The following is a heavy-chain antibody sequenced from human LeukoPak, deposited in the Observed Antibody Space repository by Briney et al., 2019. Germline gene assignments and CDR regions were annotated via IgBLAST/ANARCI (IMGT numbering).Heavy chain of an antibody. CDR2: ISSSSSYI. D-gene: IGHD5-18*01. CDR3: ARGGYSYGYYFDY. V-gene: IGHV3-21*01. J-gene: IGHJ4*02. CDR1: GFTFSSYS. Sequence: PGGSLRLSCAASGFTFSSYSMNWVRQAPGKGLEWVSSISSSSSYIYYADSVKGRFTISRDNAKNSLYLQMNSLRAEDTAVYYCARGGYSYGYYFDYWGQGTLVTVYS.